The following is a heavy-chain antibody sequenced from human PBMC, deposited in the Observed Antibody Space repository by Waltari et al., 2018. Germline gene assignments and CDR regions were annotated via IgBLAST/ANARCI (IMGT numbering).Heavy chain of an antibody. J-gene: IGHJ3*02. CDR2: IYYSGNT. V-gene: IGHV4-39*01. Sequence: QLQLQESGPGLVKPSETLSLTCTVSGGSISSSSYYWGWIRQPPGKGLEWIGSIYYSGNTYYNPSLKSRVTISVDTSKNQFSLKLSSVTAADTAVYYCARLQTYYDFWSGYYTGYAFDIWGQGTMVTVSS. D-gene: IGHD3-3*01. CDR3: ARLQTYYDFWSGYYTGYAFDI. CDR1: GGSISSSSYY.